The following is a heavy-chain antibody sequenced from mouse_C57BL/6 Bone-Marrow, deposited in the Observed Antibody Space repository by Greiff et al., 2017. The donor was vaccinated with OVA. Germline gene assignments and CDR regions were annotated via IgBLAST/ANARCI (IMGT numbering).Heavy chain of an antibody. CDR3: ARQPYRAY. V-gene: IGHV5-12*01. CDR1: GFTFSDYY. D-gene: IGHD2-14*01. CDR2: ISNGGGST. Sequence: EVNVVESGGGLVQPGGSLKLSCAASGFTFSDYYMYWVRQTPEKRLEWVAYISNGGGSTYYPDTVKGRFTISRDNAKNTLYLQMSRLKSEDTAMYYCARQPYRAYWGQGTLVTVSA. J-gene: IGHJ3*01.